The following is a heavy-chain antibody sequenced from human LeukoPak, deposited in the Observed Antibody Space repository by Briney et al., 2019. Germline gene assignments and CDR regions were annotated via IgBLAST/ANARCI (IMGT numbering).Heavy chain of an antibody. CDR1: GGSISSYY. V-gene: IGHV4-59*01. D-gene: IGHD3-10*01. Sequence: SETLSLTCTVSGGSISSYYWSWIRQPPGKGLEWIGYIYYSGSTNYNPSLKSRVTISVDTSKNQFSLKLSSVTAADTAVYYCARDLRGPHAFDIWGQGTMVTVSS. J-gene: IGHJ3*02. CDR3: ARDLRGPHAFDI. CDR2: IYYSGST.